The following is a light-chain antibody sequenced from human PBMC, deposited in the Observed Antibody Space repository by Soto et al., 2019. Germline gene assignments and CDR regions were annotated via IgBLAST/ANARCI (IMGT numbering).Light chain of an antibody. CDR1: QSISSW. CDR2: KAS. V-gene: IGKV1-5*03. Sequence: DIQMTQSPSTLSASVGDRVTITCRASQSISSWLAWYQQKPGKAPKLLIYKASSFESGVPSRFSGSGAGTXXXXXXXXLQPDDFATYYCQQYNSYSRTFGQGTKVEIK. CDR3: QQYNSYSRT. J-gene: IGKJ1*01.